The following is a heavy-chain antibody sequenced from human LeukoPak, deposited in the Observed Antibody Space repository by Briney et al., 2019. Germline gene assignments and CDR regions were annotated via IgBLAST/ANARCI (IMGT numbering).Heavy chain of an antibody. CDR2: INHSRST. CDR3: ARRGSVTLEY. D-gene: IGHD4-17*01. Sequence: SETLSLTCAVYGGSFGGYYWSWIRQPPGKGLEWIGEINHSRSTNYNPSLKSRVTISVDTSKNQFSLKLSSVTAADTAVYYCARRGSVTLEYWGQGTLVAVSS. J-gene: IGHJ4*02. CDR1: GGSFGGYY. V-gene: IGHV4-34*01.